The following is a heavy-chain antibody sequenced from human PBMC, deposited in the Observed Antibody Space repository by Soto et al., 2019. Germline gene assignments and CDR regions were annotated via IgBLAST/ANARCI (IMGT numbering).Heavy chain of an antibody. J-gene: IGHJ4*02. CDR3: ARVGTKRIAARPDY. D-gene: IGHD6-6*01. CDR2: ISAYNGNT. Sequence: GASVKVSCKASGYTFTSYGISWVRQAPGQGLEWMGWISAYNGNTNYAQKLQGRVTMTTDTSTGTAYMELRSLRSDDTAVYYCARVGTKRIAARPDYWGQGTLVTVSS. CDR1: GYTFTSYG. V-gene: IGHV1-18*04.